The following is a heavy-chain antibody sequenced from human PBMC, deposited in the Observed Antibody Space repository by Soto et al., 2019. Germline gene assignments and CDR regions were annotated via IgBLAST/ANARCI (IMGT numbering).Heavy chain of an antibody. V-gene: IGHV4-34*01. CDR2: IKHSWST. Sequence: QVHLEQWGAGLLKPSETLSLTCAVYGGSLSGYFWSWVRQPPGKGLEWIGEIKHSWSTNYNTSLKSRVTISGDTSRHQFSLRLSSVTAADSGIYFCARYHYYGFWIGSRHYMDAWGKGTMVTVSS. CDR3: ARYHYYGFWIGSRHYMDA. J-gene: IGHJ6*03. D-gene: IGHD3-3*01. CDR1: GGSLSGYF.